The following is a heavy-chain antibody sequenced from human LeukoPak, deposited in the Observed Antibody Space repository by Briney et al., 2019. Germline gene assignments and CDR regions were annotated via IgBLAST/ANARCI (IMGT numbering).Heavy chain of an antibody. CDR3: AKNKEGAGPYYFDY. D-gene: IGHD1-26*01. CDR2: VSPAYGRT. CDR1: GFSFNNYA. Sequence: PGGSLRLSCSASGFSFNNYAMSWIRQAPGKGLTWVSLVSPAYGRTYYADSVKGRFTLSRDNSKNTLYLQMNSLRAEDTAVYYCAKNKEGAGPYYFDYWGQGTLVPVSS. V-gene: IGHV3-23*01. J-gene: IGHJ4*02.